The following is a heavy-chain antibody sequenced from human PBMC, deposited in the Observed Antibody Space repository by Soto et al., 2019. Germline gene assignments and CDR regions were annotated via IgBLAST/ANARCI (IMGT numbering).Heavy chain of an antibody. CDR1: GYTLTELS. D-gene: IGHD2-2*01. Sequence: ASVKVSCKVSGYTLTELSMHWVRQAPGKGLEWMGGFDPEDGETIYAQKFQGRVTMTEDTSTDTAYMELSSLRSEDTAVYYCATGPIMSTSDSIDYWGQGTLVTVSS. CDR2: FDPEDGET. J-gene: IGHJ4*02. CDR3: ATGPIMSTSDSIDY. V-gene: IGHV1-24*01.